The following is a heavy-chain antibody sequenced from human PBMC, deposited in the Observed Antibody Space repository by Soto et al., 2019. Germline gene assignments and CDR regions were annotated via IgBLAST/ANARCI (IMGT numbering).Heavy chain of an antibody. CDR3: ASDIAAGGNWFDP. D-gene: IGHD6-13*01. CDR1: GYTFTSYG. V-gene: IGHV1-18*01. CDR2: ISAYNGNT. J-gene: IGHJ5*02. Sequence: ASVKVSCKASGYTFTSYGISWVRQAPGQGLEWMGWISAYNGNTNYAQKLQGRVTMATDTSTSTAYMELRSLRSDDTAVYYCASDIAAGGNWFDPWGQGTLVTVSS.